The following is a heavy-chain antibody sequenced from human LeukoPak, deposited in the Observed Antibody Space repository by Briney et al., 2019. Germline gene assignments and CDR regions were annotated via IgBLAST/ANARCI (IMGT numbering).Heavy chain of an antibody. CDR1: GFTFSDYY. D-gene: IGHD6-13*01. J-gene: IGHJ4*02. Sequence: SGGSLRLSCAASGFTFSDYYMSWIRQAPGKGLEWVSYISSSGSTIYYADSVKGRFTISRDNAKNSLYLQMNSLRAEDTAVYYCARERRGIAAAFDYWGQGTLVTVSS. CDR3: ARERRGIAAAFDY. V-gene: IGHV3-11*04. CDR2: ISSSGSTI.